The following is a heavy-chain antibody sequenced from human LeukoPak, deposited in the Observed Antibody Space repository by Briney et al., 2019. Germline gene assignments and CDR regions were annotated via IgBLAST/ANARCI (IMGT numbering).Heavy chain of an antibody. D-gene: IGHD2-2*01. CDR1: GFTFSSYA. CDR2: ISISGGST. CDR3: AKGGYCSSTSCYGYFYS. J-gene: IGHJ4*02. V-gene: IGHV3-23*01. Sequence: GGSLRLSCAASGFTFSSYAMSWVRQAPGKGLEWVSAISISGGSTYYADSVKGRFTISRDSSENTLFLQVNSLRADHTAVYYCAKGGYCSSTSCYGYFYSCDQGTLVTVSS.